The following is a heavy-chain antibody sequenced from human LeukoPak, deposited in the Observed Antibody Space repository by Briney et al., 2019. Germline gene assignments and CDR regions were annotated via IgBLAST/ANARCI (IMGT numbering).Heavy chain of an antibody. CDR1: GFTFSSYS. J-gene: IGHJ4*02. Sequence: PGGSLRLSCAASGFTFSSYSMNWVRQTPGKGLEWVSYIGTSSSIIYYADSVKGRFTISRDNAKNSLYLQMTSLRDEDTAVYYCARHDYAGNSGDYWGQGTLVTVSS. CDR2: IGTSSSII. CDR3: ARHDYAGNSGDY. D-gene: IGHD4-23*01. V-gene: IGHV3-48*02.